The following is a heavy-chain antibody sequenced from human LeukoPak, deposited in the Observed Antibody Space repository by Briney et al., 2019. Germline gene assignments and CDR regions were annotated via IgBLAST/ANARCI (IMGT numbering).Heavy chain of an antibody. J-gene: IGHJ3*02. D-gene: IGHD2-2*01. CDR2: INPSGGST. Sequence: GASVKVSCRASGYTFTSYYMHWVRQAPGQGLEWMGIINPSGGSTSYAQKFQGRDTMTRDTSISTAYMELSRLRSDDTAVYYCARTLRALDMCSSTSCYSGVAFDIWGQGTMVTVSS. V-gene: IGHV1-46*01. CDR3: ARTLRALDMCSSTSCYSGVAFDI. CDR1: GYTFTSYY.